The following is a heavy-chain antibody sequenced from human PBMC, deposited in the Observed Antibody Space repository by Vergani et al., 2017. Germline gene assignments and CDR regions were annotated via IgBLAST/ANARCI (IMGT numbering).Heavy chain of an antibody. V-gene: IGHV4-31*03. CDR2: IYYSGST. D-gene: IGHD6-13*01. Sequence: QVQLQESGPGLVKPSQTLSLTCTVSGGSISSGGYYWSWIRQHPGKGLEWIGYIYYSGSTYYNPSLKSRVTISVDTSKNQFSLKLSSVTAADTAVYYCERDSAAAAGTWFDPWGQGTLVTVSS. CDR1: GGSISSGGYY. J-gene: IGHJ5*02. CDR3: ERDSAAAAGTWFDP.